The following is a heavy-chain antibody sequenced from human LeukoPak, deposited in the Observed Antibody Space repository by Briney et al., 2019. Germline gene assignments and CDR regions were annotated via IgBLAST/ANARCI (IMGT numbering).Heavy chain of an antibody. D-gene: IGHD3-10*01. J-gene: IGHJ4*02. V-gene: IGHV3-23*01. CDR2: INPDGGS. Sequence: GGSLRLSCQASGFTFSDYAMSWVRQAPGKGLEWVSSINPDGGSFFADSVKGRSSISRDDSRSVVYLQMDTLSAEDTAVDYCARSGVATCHYWGQGILVTVSS. CDR1: GFTFSDYA. CDR3: ARSGVATCHY.